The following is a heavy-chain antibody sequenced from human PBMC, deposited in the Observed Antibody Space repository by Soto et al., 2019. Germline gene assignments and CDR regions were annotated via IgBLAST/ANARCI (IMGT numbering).Heavy chain of an antibody. CDR2: ISSISTTI. CDR1: GFTFRSYS. V-gene: IGHV3-48*02. Sequence: EVHLVESGGGLVQPGGSLRLSCAASGFTFRSYSMNWVRQAPGKGLEWLSYISSISTTIYYADSVKGRFTISRDNAKNSLYLQMTSLGDEDTAVYYCARVSGSYSTSNDHWGQGTLVTVSS. J-gene: IGHJ5*02. CDR3: ARVSGSYSTSNDH. D-gene: IGHD3-10*01.